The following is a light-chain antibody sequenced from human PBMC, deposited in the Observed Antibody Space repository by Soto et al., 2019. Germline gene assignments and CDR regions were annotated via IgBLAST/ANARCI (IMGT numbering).Light chain of an antibody. J-gene: IGKJ4*01. V-gene: IGKV1-5*01. CDR2: DAS. Sequence: DIQMTQSPSTLSASVGDRVTITCRASQSISGWLAWYQQKPGRAPKLLIYDASNLESGVPSRFSGSGSGTEFTLTISRLQPDDFATYYCQQYDSFSLTFGGGTTVEI. CDR3: QQYDSFSLT. CDR1: QSISGW.